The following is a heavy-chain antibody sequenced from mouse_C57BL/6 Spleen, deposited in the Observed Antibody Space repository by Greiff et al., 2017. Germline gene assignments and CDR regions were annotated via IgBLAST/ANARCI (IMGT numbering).Heavy chain of an antibody. V-gene: IGHV1-82*01. CDR2: IYPGDGDT. D-gene: IGHD1-1*01. J-gene: IGHJ2*01. Sequence: VKLVESGPELVKPGASVKISCKASGYAFSSSWMNWVKQRPGKGLEWIGRIYPGDGDTNYNGKFKGKATLTADKSSSTAYMQLSSLTSEDSAVYFCASTTVVAPFDYWGQGTTLTVSS. CDR1: GYAFSSSW. CDR3: ASTTVVAPFDY.